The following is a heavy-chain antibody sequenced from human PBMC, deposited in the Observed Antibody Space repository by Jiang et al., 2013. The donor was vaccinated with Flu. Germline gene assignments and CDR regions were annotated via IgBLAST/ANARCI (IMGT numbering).Heavy chain of an antibody. Sequence: PGLVKPSETLSLTCTVSGGSISSYYWSWIRQPPGKGLEWIGYIYYSGSTNYNPSLKSRVTISVDTSKNQFSLKLSSVTAADTAVYYCARGVGAEMATTAGRYYFDYWGQGTLVTVSS. J-gene: IGHJ4*02. V-gene: IGHV4-59*01. D-gene: IGHD5-24*01. CDR1: GGSISSYY. CDR3: ARGVGAEMATTAGRYYFDY. CDR2: IYYSGST.